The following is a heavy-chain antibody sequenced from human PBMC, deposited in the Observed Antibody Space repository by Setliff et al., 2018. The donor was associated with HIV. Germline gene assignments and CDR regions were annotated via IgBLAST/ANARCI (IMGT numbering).Heavy chain of an antibody. D-gene: IGHD4-17*01. CDR1: GFSLPTTGVG. J-gene: IGHJ4*02. CDR2: IDWNDDK. CDR3: AKPTTVVTSYYFDS. Sequence: SGPTLVHPTQTLTLTCPFSGFSLPTTGVGVGWIRQPPGKPLEWLALIDWNDDKRYSPSPKSRLTITKDTSKNQVVLTMTNMDPEATAVYYCAKPTTVVTSYYFDSWGQGTQVTVSS. V-gene: IGHV2-5*01.